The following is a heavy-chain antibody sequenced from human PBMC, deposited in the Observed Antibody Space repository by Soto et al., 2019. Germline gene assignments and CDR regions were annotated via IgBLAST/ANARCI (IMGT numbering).Heavy chain of an antibody. V-gene: IGHV3-30*18. CDR2: ISYDGSNK. Sequence: PGGSLRLSGAASGLTFSSYGMHCIRQAPGKGLEWGAVISYDGSNKYYADSVKGRFTISRDSSTNTRYLQMNSLRAEDTAGYYCAKDITYYVSSGDYSFASWG. J-gene: IGHJ5*01. CDR1: GLTFSSYG. D-gene: IGHD3-22*01. CDR3: AKDITYYVSSGDYSFAS.